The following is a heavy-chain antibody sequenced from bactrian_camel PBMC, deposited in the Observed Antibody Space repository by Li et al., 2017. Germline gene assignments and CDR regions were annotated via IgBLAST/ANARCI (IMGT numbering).Heavy chain of an antibody. CDR1: GDEYDTAC. CDR3: VRAYTDGGRPNEYSY. J-gene: IGHJ4*01. Sequence: QVQLVESGGGSVQGGGSLVLSCAVSGDEYDTACAGWFRQAPGKERERIATIASGGGTTYYSDSVKGRFTISRDNAKNTVYLEMNSLKPEDTAVYYCVRAYTDGGRPNEYSYWGQGTQVTVS. D-gene: IGHD5*01. CDR2: IASGGGTT. V-gene: IGHV3S25*01.